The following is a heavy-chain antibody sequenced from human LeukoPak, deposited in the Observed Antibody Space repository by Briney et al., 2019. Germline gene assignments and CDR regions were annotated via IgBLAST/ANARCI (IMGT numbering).Heavy chain of an antibody. CDR2: IYTSGST. D-gene: IGHD1-7*01. Sequence: SQTLSLTCTVSGGSISSGTYYWTWIRQPAGKGLEWIGRIYTSGSTNYNPSLKSRVTISVDTSKNQFSLKLSSVTAADTAVYYCARRPNWNYSPYYYYYMDVWGKGTTVTVSS. J-gene: IGHJ6*03. CDR3: ARRPNWNYSPYYYYYMDV. V-gene: IGHV4-61*02. CDR1: GGSISSGTYY.